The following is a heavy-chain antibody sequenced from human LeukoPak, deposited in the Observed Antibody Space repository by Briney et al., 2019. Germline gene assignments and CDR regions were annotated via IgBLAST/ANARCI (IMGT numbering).Heavy chain of an antibody. J-gene: IGHJ6*03. D-gene: IGHD3-10*01. CDR3: ARGFHYYGSGSHFYYYYYYMDV. CDR1: GYTFTSYD. Sequence: ASVKVSCKASGYTFTSYDINWVRQATGQGLEWMGWMNPNSGNTGYAQKFQGRVTMTRNTSISTAYMELSSLRPEDTAVYYCARGFHYYGSGSHFYYYYYYMDVWGKGTTVTVSS. V-gene: IGHV1-8*01. CDR2: MNPNSGNT.